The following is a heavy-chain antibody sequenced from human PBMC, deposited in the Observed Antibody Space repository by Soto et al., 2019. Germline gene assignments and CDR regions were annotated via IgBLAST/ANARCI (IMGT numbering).Heavy chain of an antibody. CDR3: AAAPGDHYHYYGMDV. CDR1: GYTFTSYA. Sequence: ASVKVSCKASGYTFTSYAMHWVRQAPGQRLEWMGWINAGNGNTKYSQKFQGRVTITRDTSASTAYMELSSLRSEDTAVYYCAAAPGDHYHYYGMDVWGQGTTVTVSS. J-gene: IGHJ6*02. D-gene: IGHD2-21*02. V-gene: IGHV1-3*01. CDR2: INAGNGNT.